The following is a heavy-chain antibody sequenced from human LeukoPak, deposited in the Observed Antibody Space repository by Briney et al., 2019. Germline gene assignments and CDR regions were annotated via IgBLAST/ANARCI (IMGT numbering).Heavy chain of an antibody. D-gene: IGHD6-19*01. CDR1: GYTFTGHY. J-gene: IGHJ4*02. V-gene: IGHV1-2*06. CDR2: INPNSGGT. CDR3: ARDLSRGSSGWYGY. Sequence: ASVKVSCKASGYTFTGHYMHWVRQAPGQGLEWMGRINPNSGGTNYAQKFQGRVTMTRDTSISTAYMELSRLRSDDTAVYYCARDLSRGSSGWYGYWGQGTLVTVSS.